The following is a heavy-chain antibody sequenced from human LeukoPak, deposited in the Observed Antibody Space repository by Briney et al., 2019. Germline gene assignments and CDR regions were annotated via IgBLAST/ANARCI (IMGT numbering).Heavy chain of an antibody. J-gene: IGHJ4*02. CDR3: AKDAAGPEY. D-gene: IGHD6-13*01. CDR1: GHTFSDYS. Sequence: GGSLRLSCAASGHTFSDYSMTWVRQAPGKGLFWVSGISAGGGSTYYADSVKGRFTISRDNSRNTLYLQMNSLRAEDTAVYYCAKDAAGPEYWGQGTLVTVSS. CDR2: ISAGGGST. V-gene: IGHV3-23*01.